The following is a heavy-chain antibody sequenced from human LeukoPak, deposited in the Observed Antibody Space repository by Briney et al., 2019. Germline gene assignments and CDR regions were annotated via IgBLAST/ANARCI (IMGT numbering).Heavy chain of an antibody. CDR3: ARKSDYAYFQH. V-gene: IGHV4-4*02. CDR2: IYHSGST. D-gene: IGHD4-17*01. J-gene: IGHJ1*01. CDR1: GGSISSSNW. Sequence: SETLSLTCAVSGGSISSSNWWSGVRPPPGKGLEWIGEIYHSGSTNYNPSLKSRVTISVDTSKNQFSLKLSSVTAADTAVYYCARKSDYAYFQHWGQGTLVTVSS.